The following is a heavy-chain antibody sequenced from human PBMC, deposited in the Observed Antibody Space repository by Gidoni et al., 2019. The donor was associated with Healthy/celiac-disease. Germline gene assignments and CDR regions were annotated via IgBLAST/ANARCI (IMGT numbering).Heavy chain of an antibody. CDR3: ARPTDSGSDLWGFGY. CDR1: GRSVRRGSYH. Sequence: QVQLQESGPGLVKPSEPLSLTCTVSGRSVRRGSYHWGRLRQPPGKGLEWMWYIYYSGSTNYNPSLQSRVTISVDTSKNQFSLKLSSVTAAATAVYYCARPTDSGSDLWGFGYWGQGTLVTVSS. J-gene: IGHJ4*02. V-gene: IGHV4-61*01. D-gene: IGHD1-26*01. CDR2: IYYSGST.